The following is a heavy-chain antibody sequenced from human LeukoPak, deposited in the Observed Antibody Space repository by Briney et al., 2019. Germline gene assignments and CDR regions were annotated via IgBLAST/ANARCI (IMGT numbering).Heavy chain of an antibody. CDR2: IYYSGST. D-gene: IGHD7-27*01. J-gene: IGHJ4*02. Sequence: SETLSLTCTVSGGSISSYYWSWIRQPPGKGLEWIGYIYYSGSTNYNPSLKSRVTISVDTSKNQFSLKLSSVTAADTAVYYCARGSLHWGSYFDYWGQGTLVTVSS. CDR3: ARGSLHWGSYFDY. CDR1: GGSISSYY. V-gene: IGHV4-59*12.